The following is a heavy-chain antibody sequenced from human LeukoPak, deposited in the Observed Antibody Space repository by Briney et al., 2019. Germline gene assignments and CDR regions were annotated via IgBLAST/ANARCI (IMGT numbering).Heavy chain of an antibody. V-gene: IGHV4-39*06. J-gene: IGHJ3*02. CDR2: IFYSGRT. Sequence: PSETLSLTCTVSSGSISTSNYYWGWVRQPPGKALEGIGNIFYSGRTYYSPSLKSRVTISLDTSRNQFTLKLNSVTAADTAVYYCAKSNCSGLIDIRGQGTMVTVSS. D-gene: IGHD2-8*02. CDR1: SGSISTSNYY. CDR3: AKSNCSGLIDI.